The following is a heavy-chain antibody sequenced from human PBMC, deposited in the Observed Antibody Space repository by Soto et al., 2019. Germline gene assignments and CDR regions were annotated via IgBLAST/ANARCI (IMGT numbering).Heavy chain of an antibody. CDR3: AREDGVVGSSSAFDH. D-gene: IGHD1-26*01. CDR2: INGRSNYV. CDR1: GFTFSTYT. J-gene: IGHJ4*02. V-gene: IGHV3-21*01. Sequence: LRLSCVFSGFTFSTYTMNWVRQAPGKGLEWVSSINGRSNYVYYADSVKGRFTISRDNAKNSLYLQMNRLRAEDTAIYYCAREDGVVGSSSAFDHWGLGTLVTVSS.